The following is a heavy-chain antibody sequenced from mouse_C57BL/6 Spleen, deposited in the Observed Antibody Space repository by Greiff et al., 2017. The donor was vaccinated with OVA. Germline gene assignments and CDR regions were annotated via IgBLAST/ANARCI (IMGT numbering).Heavy chain of an antibody. CDR2: IYPGSGST. Sequence: VQLQQPGAELVKPGASVKMSCKASGYTFPSYWITWVKQRPGQGLEWIGDIYPGSGSTNYNEKFKRKATLTVDTSSSTAYMQLSSLTSEDSAVYYCASYYGSSYWYFDVWGTGTTVTVSS. J-gene: IGHJ1*03. V-gene: IGHV1-55*01. CDR3: ASYYGSSYWYFDV. D-gene: IGHD1-1*01. CDR1: GYTFPSYW.